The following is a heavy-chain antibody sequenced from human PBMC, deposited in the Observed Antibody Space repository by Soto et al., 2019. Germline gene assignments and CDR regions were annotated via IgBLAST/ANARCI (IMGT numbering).Heavy chain of an antibody. J-gene: IGHJ4*02. V-gene: IGHV3-21*01. Sequence: GGSLRLSCAASGFTFSSYSMNWVRQAPGKGLEWVSSISSSSSYIYYADSVKGRFTISRDNAKNSLYLQMNSLRAEDTAVYYCARAGGRSGGFDYWGQGTLVTVSS. CDR1: GFTFSSYS. CDR2: ISSSSSYI. CDR3: ARAGGRSGGFDY. D-gene: IGHD6-19*01.